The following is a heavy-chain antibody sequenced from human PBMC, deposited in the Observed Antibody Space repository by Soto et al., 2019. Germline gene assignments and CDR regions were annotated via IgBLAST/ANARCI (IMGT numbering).Heavy chain of an antibody. V-gene: IGHV1-69*02. D-gene: IGHD3-10*01. CDR3: ARGLWLGGMDV. J-gene: IGHJ6*02. Sequence: QVQLVQSGAEVKKPGSSVKVSCKASGGTFSSYTISWVRQAPGQGLEWMGRIIPILGIANYAQKFQGRVTITADKSTITAYMELSSLRSEDTAVYYCARGLWLGGMDVWGQGTTVTVSS. CDR1: GGTFSSYT. CDR2: IIPILGIA.